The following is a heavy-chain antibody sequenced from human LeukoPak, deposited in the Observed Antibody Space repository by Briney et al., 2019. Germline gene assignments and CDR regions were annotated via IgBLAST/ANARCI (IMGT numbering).Heavy chain of an antibody. CDR2: IRSKANSYAT. J-gene: IGHJ4*02. D-gene: IGHD1-26*01. CDR1: GFTFSVSA. Sequence: GGSLRLSCAASGFTFSVSAMHWVRQASGKGLEWVGRIRSKANSYATAYAASVKGRFTISRDDSKNTAYLQMNSLKTEDTAVYYCAKDFNASHWDQYALFDYWGQGTLVTVSS. CDR3: AKDFNASHWDQYALFDY. V-gene: IGHV3-73*01.